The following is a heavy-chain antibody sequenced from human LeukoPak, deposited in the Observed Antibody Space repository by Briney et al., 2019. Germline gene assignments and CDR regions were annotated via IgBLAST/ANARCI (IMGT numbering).Heavy chain of an antibody. CDR1: GFSFSSYG. V-gene: IGHV3-30*02. CDR2: IRYDGSNQ. D-gene: IGHD3-10*01. Sequence: GGSLRLSCAASGFSFSSYGMHWVRQAPGKGLEWVTFIRYDGSNQYYADSVKGRFTISRDNAKNSLSLQMNSLRAEDTAVYYCARPLMYYYGSETYFWFDPWGQGTLVTVSS. CDR3: ARPLMYYYGSETYFWFDP. J-gene: IGHJ5*02.